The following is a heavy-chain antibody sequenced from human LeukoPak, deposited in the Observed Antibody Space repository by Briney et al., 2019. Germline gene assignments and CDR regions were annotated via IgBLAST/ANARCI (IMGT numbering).Heavy chain of an antibody. D-gene: IGHD1-26*01. V-gene: IGHV1-69*05. CDR2: IIPIFGAA. CDR1: GGTFSSYA. CDR3: ARGGTGLPTTDY. J-gene: IGHJ4*02. Sequence: GASVKVSCKASGGTFSSYAISWVRQAPGQGLEWMGRIIPIFGAANYAQKFQGRVTITTDESTSTAYMELSSLRSEDTAVYYCARGGTGLPTTDYWGQGTLVTVSS.